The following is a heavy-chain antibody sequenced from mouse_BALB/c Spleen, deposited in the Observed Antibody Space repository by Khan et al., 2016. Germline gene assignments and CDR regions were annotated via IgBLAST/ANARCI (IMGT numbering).Heavy chain of an antibody. V-gene: IGHV10S3*01. J-gene: IGHJ3*01. CDR1: GFTFNTNA. CDR3: VGYPFAY. Sequence: EVQLVETGGGLVQPKGSLKLSCAASGFTFNTNAMNWVRQAPGKGLEWVARIRSESNNYATYYADSVKDRFTISRDDSQSMLYLQMNNLKTEDTALYYCVGYPFAYWCQGTLVTVSA. D-gene: IGHD1-2*01. CDR2: IRSESNNYAT.